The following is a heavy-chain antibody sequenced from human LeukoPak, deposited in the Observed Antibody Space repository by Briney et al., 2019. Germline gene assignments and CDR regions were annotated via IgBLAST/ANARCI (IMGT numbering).Heavy chain of an antibody. Sequence: SQTLSLTCAISGDSVSSNSAAWNWIRQSPSRGLEWLGRTYYKSKWYNDYAVSVKGRITINPDTSKNQFSLKLSSVTAADTAVYYCARGTDWGTYYYYGMDVWGQGTTVTVSS. CDR1: GDSVSSNSAA. CDR2: TYYKSKWYN. CDR3: ARGTDWGTYYYYGMDV. V-gene: IGHV6-1*01. J-gene: IGHJ6*02. D-gene: IGHD7-27*01.